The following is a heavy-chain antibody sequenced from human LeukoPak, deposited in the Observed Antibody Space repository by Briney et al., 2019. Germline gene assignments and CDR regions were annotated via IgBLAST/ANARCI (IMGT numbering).Heavy chain of an antibody. J-gene: IGHJ4*02. CDR2: ITSTSSYT. Sequence: PGGSLRLSCAASGFTFSTFGMNWGRQAPGKGLECVSSITSTSSYTYYADSVKGRFTISRDDAKNSLYLQMNSLRAEDTAVYYCARAVSTYGLDSWGQGTLVTVSS. D-gene: IGHD3-10*01. CDR3: ARAVSTYGLDS. V-gene: IGHV3-21*01. CDR1: GFTFSTFG.